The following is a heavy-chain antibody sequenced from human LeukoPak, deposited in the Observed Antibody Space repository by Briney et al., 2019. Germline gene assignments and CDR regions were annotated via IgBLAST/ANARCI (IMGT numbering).Heavy chain of an antibody. D-gene: IGHD1-26*01. J-gene: IGHJ4*02. Sequence: GGSLRLSCAASGFTFTNAWMNWVRQAPGKGLEWVGRIKSKTDGGTTDYAAPVKGRFTISRDDSKTTMYLQMNSLKTEDTAVYYCTTAPYSGCHLTIDYWGQGTLVTVSS. CDR2: IKSKTDGGTT. CDR3: TTAPYSGCHLTIDY. V-gene: IGHV3-15*01. CDR1: GFTFTNAW.